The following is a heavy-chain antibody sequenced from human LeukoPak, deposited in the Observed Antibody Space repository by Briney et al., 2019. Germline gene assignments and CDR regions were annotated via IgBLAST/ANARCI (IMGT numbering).Heavy chain of an antibody. CDR2: ISESGGSK. CDR1: GFTFSSYA. Sequence: PRGSLRLSCAASGFTFSSYAMNWVRQAPGKGLEWVSSISESGGSKYHADSVKGRFTISRDNFQNTLYLQMNSLRAEDTAVYYCAKRAAARTLDYWGQGTLVTVSS. V-gene: IGHV3-23*01. J-gene: IGHJ4*02. CDR3: AKRAAARTLDY. D-gene: IGHD6-6*01.